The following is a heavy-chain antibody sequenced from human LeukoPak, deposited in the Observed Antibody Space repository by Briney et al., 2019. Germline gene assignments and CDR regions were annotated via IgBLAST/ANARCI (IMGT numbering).Heavy chain of an antibody. J-gene: IGHJ4*02. CDR1: GGSINSYY. Sequence: SETLPLTCTVSGGSINSYYWSWIRQPPGKGLEWIGYIYYSGSTNYNPSLKSRVTISVDSSKTQFSLKLRSVTPADTAVYYCARDIYGDYAYWGQGTLVTVSS. CDR2: IYYSGST. CDR3: ARDIYGDYAY. D-gene: IGHD4-17*01. V-gene: IGHV4-59*01.